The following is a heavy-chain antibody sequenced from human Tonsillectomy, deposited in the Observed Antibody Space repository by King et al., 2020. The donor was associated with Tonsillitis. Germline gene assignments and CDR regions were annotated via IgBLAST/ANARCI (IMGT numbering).Heavy chain of an antibody. CDR3: ARRRYYYDSDFDY. CDR2: ISASGSST. V-gene: IGHV3-11*01. CDR1: RFVFGDYY. J-gene: IGHJ4*02. Sequence: QLVQSGGGLVKPGGSLRLSCAASRFVFGDYYMSWIRQAPGEGLELVSYISASGSSTYYAASVKGRFTISRDNAKKSLYLHMNSLRAEDTAVYYCARRRYYYDSDFDYWGQGTLVTVSS. D-gene: IGHD3-22*01.